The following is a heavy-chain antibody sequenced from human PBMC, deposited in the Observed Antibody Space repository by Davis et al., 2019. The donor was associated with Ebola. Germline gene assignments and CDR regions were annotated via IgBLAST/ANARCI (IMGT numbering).Heavy chain of an antibody. J-gene: IGHJ6*02. D-gene: IGHD3-3*01. V-gene: IGHV4-59*01. Sequence: SETLSLTCTVSGGSISSYYWSWIRQPPGKGLEWIGYIYYSGSTNYNPSLKSRVTISVDTSKNQFSLKLSSVTAADTAVYYCARPDDFWSGWMDVWGQGTTVTVSS. CDR3: ARPDDFWSGWMDV. CDR2: IYYSGST. CDR1: GGSISSYY.